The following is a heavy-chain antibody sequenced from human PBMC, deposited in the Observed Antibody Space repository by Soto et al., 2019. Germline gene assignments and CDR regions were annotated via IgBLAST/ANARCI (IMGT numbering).Heavy chain of an antibody. CDR3: ARLYSSSIYGMDV. D-gene: IGHD6-13*01. V-gene: IGHV3-11*01. CDR2: ISSSGSTI. J-gene: IGHJ6*02. CDR1: GFTFSDHY. Sequence: TGGSLRLSCAAFGFTFSDHYMSWIRQAPGKGLEWVSYISSSGSTIYYADSVKGRFTISRDNAKNSLYLQMNSLRAEDTAVYYCARLYSSSIYGMDVWGQGTTVTVSS.